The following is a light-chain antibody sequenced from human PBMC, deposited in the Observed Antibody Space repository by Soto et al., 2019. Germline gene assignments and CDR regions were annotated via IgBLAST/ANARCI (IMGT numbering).Light chain of an antibody. CDR3: SSYTSTNSWV. J-gene: IGLJ3*02. Sequence: QSALTQPASVSGSPGQSITISCTGTSSDIGAYNYVSWYQQHPGKAPKLMIYEVSNRPSGVSAHFSGSKSGNTASLTISGLQAADEADYYCSSYTSTNSWVFGGGTKLTVL. V-gene: IGLV2-14*01. CDR1: SSDIGAYNY. CDR2: EVS.